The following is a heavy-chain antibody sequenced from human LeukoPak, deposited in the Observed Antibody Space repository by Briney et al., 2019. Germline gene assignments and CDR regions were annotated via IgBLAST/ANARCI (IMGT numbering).Heavy chain of an antibody. CDR3: ARVVVTAPFYYYYMDV. D-gene: IGHD2-21*02. CDR2: INHSGST. V-gene: IGHV4-39*07. Sequence: SETLSLTCTVSGGSISSSTSYWGWVRQAPVKGLEWIGEINHSGSTNYNPSLKSRVTISVDTSKNQFSLKLSSVTAADTAVYYCARVVVTAPFYYYYMDVWGKGTTVTVSS. CDR1: GGSISSSTSY. J-gene: IGHJ6*03.